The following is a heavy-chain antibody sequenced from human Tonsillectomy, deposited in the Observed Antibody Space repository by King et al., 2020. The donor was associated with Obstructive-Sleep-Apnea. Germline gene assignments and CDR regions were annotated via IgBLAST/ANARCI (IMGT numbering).Heavy chain of an antibody. CDR2: IRSRAYGGTI. Sequence: VQLVESGGGLVQPGRSLTLSCSSSGFTFGDYALSWFRHAPGKGLEWVGFIRSRAYGGTIQYAASVKGRFIISRDDSKNIVHLQMNSLETDDTAVYYCSSSFLALKGDYYGVDVWGQGTTVTVSS. V-gene: IGHV3-49*03. D-gene: IGHD2/OR15-2a*01. CDR3: SSSFLALKGDYYGVDV. CDR1: GFTFGDYA. J-gene: IGHJ6*02.